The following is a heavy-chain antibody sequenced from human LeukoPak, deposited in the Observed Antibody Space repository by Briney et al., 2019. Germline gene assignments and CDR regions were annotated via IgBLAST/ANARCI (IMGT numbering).Heavy chain of an antibody. CDR3: ARDCLGSANAFDI. D-gene: IGHD3-10*01. V-gene: IGHV4-61*02. CDR2: IYTSGST. J-gene: IGHJ3*02. Sequence: SETLSLTCTVSGDSISSGSYYWSWIRQPAGKGLEWIGRIYTSGSTNYNPSLKSRVTISVDTSKNQFSLKLSSVTAADTAVYYCARDCLGSANAFDIWGQGTMVTVSS. CDR1: GDSISSGSYY.